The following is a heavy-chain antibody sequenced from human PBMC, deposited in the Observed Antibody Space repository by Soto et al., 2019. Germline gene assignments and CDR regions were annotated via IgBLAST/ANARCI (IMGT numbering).Heavy chain of an antibody. Sequence: QVQLVQSGAEVKKPGASVKVSCKASGYTFTSYGISWVRQAPGQGLEWMGWISAYNGNTNYAQKLQGSVTMTTDTTTSTAYMELSSLRSDDTAVYCCASVPSQRSLYYYDSSGYDYWGQGTLVTVSS. V-gene: IGHV1-18*04. D-gene: IGHD3-22*01. J-gene: IGHJ4*02. CDR1: GYTFTSYG. CDR3: ASVPSQRSLYYYDSSGYDY. CDR2: ISAYNGNT.